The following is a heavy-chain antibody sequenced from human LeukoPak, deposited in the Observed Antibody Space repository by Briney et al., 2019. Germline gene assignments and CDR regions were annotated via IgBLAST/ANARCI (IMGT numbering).Heavy chain of an antibody. CDR3: ARTPLRFLEWPFYYYMDV. V-gene: IGHV3-74*01. D-gene: IGHD3-3*01. CDR1: GFTFSSYW. J-gene: IGHJ6*03. CDR2: INTDGSST. Sequence: PGGSLRLSCAASGFTFSSYWMHWVRQAPGKGLVWVSRINTDGSSTSYADSVKGRFTISRDNAKNTLYLQMNSLRAEDTAVYYCARTPLRFLEWPFYYYMDVWGKGTTVTVSS.